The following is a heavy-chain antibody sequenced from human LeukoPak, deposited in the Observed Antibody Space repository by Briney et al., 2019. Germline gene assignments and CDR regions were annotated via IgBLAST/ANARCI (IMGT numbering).Heavy chain of an antibody. CDR3: AREYSSGWLDY. Sequence: PSETLSLTCTVSGGSISSYCWSWIRQPPGKGLEWIGYIYYSGSTNYNPSLKSRVTISVDTSKNQFSLKLSSVTAAGTAVYYCAREYSSGWLDYWGQGTLVTVSS. CDR1: GGSISSYC. J-gene: IGHJ4*02. V-gene: IGHV4-59*01. D-gene: IGHD6-19*01. CDR2: IYYSGST.